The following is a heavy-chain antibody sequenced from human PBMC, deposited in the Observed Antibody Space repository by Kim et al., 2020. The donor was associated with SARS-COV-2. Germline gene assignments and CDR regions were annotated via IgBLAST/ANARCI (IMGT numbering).Heavy chain of an antibody. Sequence: ASVKVSCKASGDTFTSYAINWVRQATGQGLEWMGGMIPISGTTNYAQKFQGRVTMTANTSTSTAYMELSSLRSEDTAVYYCAGVRSRQLLPGDYYLYVG. D-gene: IGHD2-15*01. CDR1: GDTFTSYA. J-gene: IGHJ6*03. V-gene: IGHV1-8*02. CDR3: AGVRSRQLLPGDYYLYV. CDR2: MIPISGTT.